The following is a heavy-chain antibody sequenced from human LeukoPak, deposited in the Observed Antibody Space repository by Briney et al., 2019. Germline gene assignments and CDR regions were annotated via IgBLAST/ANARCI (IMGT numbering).Heavy chain of an antibody. J-gene: IGHJ4*02. V-gene: IGHV3-48*01. CDR2: ISTGSSTT. CDR1: GFTFSSYS. D-gene: IGHD4-23*01. Sequence: GGSLRLSCAASGFTFSSYSMNWVRQAPGKGLEWVSYISTGSSTTYYADSVKGRFTISRDNVENSLYLQMNSLRGEDTAVYYCARVAAGYSVNYFDYWGQGTLVTVSS. CDR3: ARVAAGYSVNYFDY.